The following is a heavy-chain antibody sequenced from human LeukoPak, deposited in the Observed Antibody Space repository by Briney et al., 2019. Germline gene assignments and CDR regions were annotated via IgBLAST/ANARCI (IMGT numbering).Heavy chain of an antibody. D-gene: IGHD3-22*01. CDR3: ARAKSTHYCDSSPRGMDV. V-gene: IGHV3-30*04. Sequence: GGSLRLSCAASGFTFSSYAMHWVRQAPGKGLEWVAVISYDGSNKYYADSVKGRFTIPRDNSKNTLYLQMNSLRAEDTAVYYCARAKSTHYCDSSPRGMDVWGQGTTVTVSS. CDR1: GFTFSSYA. J-gene: IGHJ6*02. CDR2: ISYDGSNK.